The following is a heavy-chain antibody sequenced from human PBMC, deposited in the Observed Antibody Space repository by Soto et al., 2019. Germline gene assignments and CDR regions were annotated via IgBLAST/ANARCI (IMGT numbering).Heavy chain of an antibody. J-gene: IGHJ4*02. CDR2: ISTTSSYT. CDR3: ARDGSGWASYFDY. V-gene: IGHV3-11*05. Sequence: QVQLVESGGGLVKPGGSLRLSCAASGFTFSDFYMSWIRQAPGKGLEWVSHISTTSSYTNYADSVKGRFTISRDNAKNSLYLQMNSLRAEDTAVYYCARDGSGWASYFDYWGQGTRVTVSS. D-gene: IGHD6-19*01. CDR1: GFTFSDFY.